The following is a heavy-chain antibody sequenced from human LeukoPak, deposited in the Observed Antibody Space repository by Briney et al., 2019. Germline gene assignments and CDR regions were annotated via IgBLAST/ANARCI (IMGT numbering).Heavy chain of an antibody. D-gene: IGHD1-26*01. V-gene: IGHV3-23*01. J-gene: IGHJ4*02. CDR2: ISGSGVST. CDR1: GFNFSNYG. CDR3: AKGRIVGATSVDY. Sequence: SGGSLRLSCAASGFNFSNYGMSWVRQAPGKGLEWVSVISGSGVSTYYADSAKGRFTISRDNFKNTLYLQMNSLRAEDTAVYYCAKGRIVGATSVDYWGQGTLVTVSS.